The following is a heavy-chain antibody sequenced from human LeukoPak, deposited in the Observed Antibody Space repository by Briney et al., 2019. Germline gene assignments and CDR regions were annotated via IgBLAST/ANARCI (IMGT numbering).Heavy chain of an antibody. D-gene: IGHD5-12*01. CDR2: IIPIFGTA. CDR3: ARTSNSGCDLLLDY. CDR1: GGTFSSYA. V-gene: IGHV1-69*05. J-gene: IGHJ4*02. Sequence: ASVKVSCKASGGTFSSYAISWVRQAPGQGLEWMGGIIPIFGTANYAQKFQGRVTITTDESTSTAYMELSSLRSEDTAVYYCARTSNSGCDLLLDYWGQGTLVTVSS.